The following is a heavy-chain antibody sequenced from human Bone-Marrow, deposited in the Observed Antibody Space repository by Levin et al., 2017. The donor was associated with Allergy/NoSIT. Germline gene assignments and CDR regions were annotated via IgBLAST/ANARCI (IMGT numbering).Heavy chain of an antibody. CDR2: MNPNSGNT. V-gene: IGHV1-8*01. Sequence: ASVKVSCKASAYTFTTYEINWVRQATGQGLEWMGWMNPNSGNTGYAQNFQGRVTMTRKTSINTAYMELSSLRSEDTAVYYCARSLIRTSQDFWSGYEGMDVWGQGTTVIVSS. CDR3: ARSLIRTSQDFWSGYEGMDV. D-gene: IGHD3-3*01. CDR1: AYTFTTYE. J-gene: IGHJ6*02.